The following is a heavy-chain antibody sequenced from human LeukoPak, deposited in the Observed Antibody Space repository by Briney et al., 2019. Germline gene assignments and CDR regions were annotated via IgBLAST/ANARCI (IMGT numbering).Heavy chain of an antibody. CDR2: INPSGGST. Sequence: ASVTVSCTASGYTFTSYYMHWVRQAPGQGLEWMGIINPSGGSTSYAQKFQGRVTMTRDTSTSTVYMELSSLRSVDTAVYYCARDRPLTYYYDSSGYDGDDYWGQGTLVTVSS. CDR3: ARDRPLTYYYDSSGYDGDDY. D-gene: IGHD3-22*01. CDR1: GYTFTSYY. V-gene: IGHV1-46*01. J-gene: IGHJ4*02.